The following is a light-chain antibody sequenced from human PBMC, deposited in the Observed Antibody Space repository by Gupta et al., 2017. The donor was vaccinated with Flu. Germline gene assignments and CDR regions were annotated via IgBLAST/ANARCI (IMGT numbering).Light chain of an antibody. V-gene: IGKV3-20*01. CDR2: GAS. CDR1: QSVSSDD. CDR3: QQEETRPRT. Sequence: GTLSWSPGERVTHACRASQSVSSDDVAWYQHKAGQAPRLLIYGASRRATGIPDRFSGSGSGTDFTLSISRLEPEDFAVYFCQQEETRPRTFGQGTKVEIK. J-gene: IGKJ1*01.